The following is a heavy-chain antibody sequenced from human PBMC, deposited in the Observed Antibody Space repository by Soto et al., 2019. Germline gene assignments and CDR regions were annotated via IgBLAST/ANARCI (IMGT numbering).Heavy chain of an antibody. CDR1: GGNIGSYY. V-gene: IGHV3-48*01. D-gene: IGHD3-22*01. CDR3: ARDQLYYNDISGRPLNAFDV. Sequence: PSETQSLTCTVSGGNIGSYYWSWIRQPPGKGLEWVSYIGIGSSTKYYADSVKGRFTISRDNAKNSLYLQMNSLRAEDTAVYYCARDQLYYNDISGRPLNAFDVWGQGTMVTVSS. J-gene: IGHJ3*01. CDR2: IGIGSSTK.